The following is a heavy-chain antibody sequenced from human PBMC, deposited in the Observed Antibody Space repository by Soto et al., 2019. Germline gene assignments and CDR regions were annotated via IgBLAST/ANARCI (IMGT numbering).Heavy chain of an antibody. Sequence: QVQLQESGPGLVKPSQTLSLTCTVSGGSISSGDYYWSWIRQPPGKGLEWIGHITYRESTHYNPSLKSLVIISVDTSKNQVSLKLRSVTAAYTAVYYCPRADDYSNRFEYWGQGTLVAVSS. CDR1: GGSISSGDYY. D-gene: IGHD4-4*01. J-gene: IGHJ4*01. V-gene: IGHV4-30-4*01. CDR2: ITYREST. CDR3: PRADDYSNRFEY.